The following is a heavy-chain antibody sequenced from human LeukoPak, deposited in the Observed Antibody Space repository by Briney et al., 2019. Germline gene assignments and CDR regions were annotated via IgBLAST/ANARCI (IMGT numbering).Heavy chain of an antibody. J-gene: IGHJ3*02. CDR3: ARDHQATSLTTRSFDI. V-gene: IGHV3-53*01. CDR2: IISGGNT. Sequence: GGSLRLSCAASGFTVSRNYMSWVRQAPGKGLEWVSIIISGGNTYYDASVKSRFTISRDNSKNPVYLQMNSLRAEDTAVYYCARDHQATSLTTRSFDIWGQGTMVTVSS. D-gene: IGHD4-17*01. CDR1: GFTVSRNY.